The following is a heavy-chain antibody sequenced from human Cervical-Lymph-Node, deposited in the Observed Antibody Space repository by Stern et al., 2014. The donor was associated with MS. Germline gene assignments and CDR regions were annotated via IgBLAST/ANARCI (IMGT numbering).Heavy chain of an antibody. J-gene: IGHJ3*02. CDR3: ARAIFGVNTAAMAPDAFDT. D-gene: IGHD3-3*01. Sequence: DVQLVESGGGLIQPGGSLRLSCAAPGFTVSNNYMSWVRQAPGKGLEWISLLYTDDSPYYAGSVKCRFTISRDSSKNKLFLQMNSLRAEDTAVYSCARAIFGVNTAAMAPDAFDTWGQGTMVTVSS. CDR2: LYTDDSP. CDR1: GFTVSNNY. V-gene: IGHV3-53*01.